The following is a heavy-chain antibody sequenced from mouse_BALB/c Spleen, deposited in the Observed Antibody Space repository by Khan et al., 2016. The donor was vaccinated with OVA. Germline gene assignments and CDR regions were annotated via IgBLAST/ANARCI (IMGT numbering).Heavy chain of an antibody. Sequence: QVQLQQSGPELVKPGASVKMSCKTSGYTFTDYDIRWVKQRTGQGLEWIGEIYPGSGSTYYNEKFKGKATLTAAKSSNTAYMQLSSLTSEDSAVYFCAKIFYWNSYAMDYWGQGTAVTVSS. CDR1: GYTFTDYD. J-gene: IGHJ4*01. CDR3: AKIFYWNSYAMDY. CDR2: IYPGSGST. D-gene: IGHD2-3*01. V-gene: IGHV1-77*01.